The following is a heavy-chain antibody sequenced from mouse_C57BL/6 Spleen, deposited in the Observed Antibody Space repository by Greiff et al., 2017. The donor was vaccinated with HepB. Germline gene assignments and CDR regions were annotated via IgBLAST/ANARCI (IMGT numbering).Heavy chain of an antibody. Sequence: EVMLVESGGGLVKPGGSLKLSCAASGFTFSDYGMHWVRQAPEKGLEWVAYISSGSSTIYYADTVKGRFTISRDNAKNTLFLQMTSLRSEDTAMYYCARPFTTVGGFDVWGTGTTVTVSS. CDR2: ISSGSSTI. J-gene: IGHJ1*03. CDR3: ARPFTTVGGFDV. CDR1: GFTFSDYG. D-gene: IGHD1-1*01. V-gene: IGHV5-17*01.